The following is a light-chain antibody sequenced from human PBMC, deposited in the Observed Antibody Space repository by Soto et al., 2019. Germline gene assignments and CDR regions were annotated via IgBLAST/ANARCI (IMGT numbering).Light chain of an antibody. J-gene: IGKJ1*01. CDR3: QQYGSSPGT. Sequence: NPVSHSPSTLSASIGDRVTITCRASQSISNSLAWYHQKPGTAPKLLIYDASNLERGVPSRFSGSGSGTDFTLTISRLEPEDFAVYYCQQYGSSPGTFGQGTKVDVK. CDR1: QSISNS. V-gene: IGKV1-5*01. CDR2: DAS.